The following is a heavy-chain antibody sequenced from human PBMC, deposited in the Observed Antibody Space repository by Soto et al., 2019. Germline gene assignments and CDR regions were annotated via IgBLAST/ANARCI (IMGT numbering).Heavy chain of an antibody. CDR1: GYTFSSYG. CDR3: VRSAMAADYYYYGMDV. D-gene: IGHD6-19*01. V-gene: IGHV1-18*01. CDR2: ISVYNGNT. Sequence: QVQLVQSGAEAKRPGASVKVSCKTSGYTFSSYGISWVRQAPGQGLEWMGWISVYNGNTNYAQKFQGRVTLTTDTSTSTAYMELTSLRFDDTAVYYCVRSAMAADYYYYGMDVWGQGTTVTVSS. J-gene: IGHJ6*02.